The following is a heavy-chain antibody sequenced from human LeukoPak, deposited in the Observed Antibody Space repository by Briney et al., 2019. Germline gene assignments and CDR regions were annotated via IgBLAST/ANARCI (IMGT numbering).Heavy chain of an antibody. CDR2: IISILGIA. J-gene: IGHJ4*02. D-gene: IGHD6-13*01. CDR3: ARGVGDGLAAAGNCFDY. CDR1: GGTXSSYA. V-gene: IGHV1-69*04. Sequence: SVKVSCKASGGTXSSYAISWVRQAPGQGLEWMGRIISILGIANYAQKFQGRVTITADKSTSTAYMELSSLRSEDTAVYYCARGVGDGLAAAGNCFDYWGQGTLVTVSS.